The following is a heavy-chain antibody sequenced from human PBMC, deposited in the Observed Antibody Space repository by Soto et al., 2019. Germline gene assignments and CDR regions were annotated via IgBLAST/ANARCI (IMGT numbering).Heavy chain of an antibody. D-gene: IGHD6-6*01. Sequence: GGSLRLSCAASGFTFSSYAMSWVRQAPGKGLEWVSAISGSGGSTYYADSVKGRFTISRDNSKNTLYLQMNSLRAEDTAVYYCAGSYPPDYYYYGMDVWGQGTTVTVSS. J-gene: IGHJ6*02. CDR2: ISGSGGST. V-gene: IGHV3-23*01. CDR3: AGSYPPDYYYYGMDV. CDR1: GFTFSSYA.